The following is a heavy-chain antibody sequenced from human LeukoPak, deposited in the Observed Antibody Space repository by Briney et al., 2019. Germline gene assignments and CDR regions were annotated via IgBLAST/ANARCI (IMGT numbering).Heavy chain of an antibody. CDR1: GFTFKNSW. V-gene: IGHV3-7*03. CDR3: SSTSLAWAGFDY. D-gene: IGHD2-2*01. Sequence: PGGSLRLSCAASGFTFKNSWMSWVRQAPGKGLQWVANINQDGGEKYYVDSVKGRFTISRDDAKTSVYLQMNSLRAEDTAVYYCSSTSLAWAGFDYWGQGTLVTVSS. J-gene: IGHJ4*02. CDR2: INQDGGEK.